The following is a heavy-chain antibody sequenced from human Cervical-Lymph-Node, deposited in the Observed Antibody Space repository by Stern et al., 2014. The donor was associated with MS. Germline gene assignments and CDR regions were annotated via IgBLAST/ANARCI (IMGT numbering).Heavy chain of an antibody. V-gene: IGHV3-30*04. D-gene: IGHD4-17*01. CDR1: GFTFSNHA. Sequence: MQLVESGGGVVQPGRSLRLSCVVSGFTFSNHAMHWVRQAPGQGLEWVAVISYDGRNESYTDSVQGRFTVSRDHSKNTLYLQMNSLRPDDTAVYYCARATSTTTVTTPYYGLDVWGQGTTVTVSS. CDR3: ARATSTTTVTTPYYGLDV. CDR2: ISYDGRNE. J-gene: IGHJ6*02.